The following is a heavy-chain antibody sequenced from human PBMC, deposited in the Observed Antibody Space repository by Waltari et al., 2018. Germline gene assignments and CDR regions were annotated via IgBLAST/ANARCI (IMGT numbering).Heavy chain of an antibody. J-gene: IGHJ4*02. V-gene: IGHV1-2*06. D-gene: IGHD1-26*01. CDR2: MNPNNNYP. CDR3: VTQRPWEDY. CDR1: GYTFTDSY. Sequence: QVQLVQSGAEVRKPGASVTVSCKTSGYTFTDSYIHWLRQAPGQGLEWMGRMNPNNNYPIYEQKVQGRVTMTRDTSITTAYMELSSLTSDDTALYYCVTQRPWEDYWGQGTRVTVSP.